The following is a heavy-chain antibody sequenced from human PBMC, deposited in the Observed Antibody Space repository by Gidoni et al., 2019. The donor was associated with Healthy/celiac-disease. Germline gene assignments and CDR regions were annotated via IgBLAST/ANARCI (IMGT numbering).Heavy chain of an antibody. D-gene: IGHD2-15*01. V-gene: IGHV3-23*01. CDR1: GFTFSSYA. J-gene: IGHJ2*01. CDR2: SSGSGGST. CDR3: AKEEGSVVVAATRSWYFDL. Sequence: EVQLLESGGGLVQPGGSLRPSCAASGFTFSSYAMSWVRQAPGRGLGWVSASSGSGGSTYYADSVKGRFTISRDNSKNTLYLQMSSLRAEDTAVYYCAKEEGSVVVAATRSWYFDLWGRGTLVTVSS.